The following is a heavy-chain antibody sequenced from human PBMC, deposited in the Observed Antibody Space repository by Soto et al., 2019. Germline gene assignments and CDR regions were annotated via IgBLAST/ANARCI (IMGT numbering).Heavy chain of an antibody. V-gene: IGHV1-8*01. CDR2: MNPNSGNT. CDR3: ARGLSYYDFWSGYSPHYYYYYGMDV. J-gene: IGHJ6*02. Sequence: QVQLVQSGAEVKKPGASVKVSCNASGYTFTSYDINWVRQATGQGLEWMGWMNPNSGNTGYAQKFQGRVTMTRNTSISTAYMELSSLRSEDTAVYYCARGLSYYDFWSGYSPHYYYYYGMDVWGQGTTVTVSS. D-gene: IGHD3-3*01. CDR1: GYTFTSYD.